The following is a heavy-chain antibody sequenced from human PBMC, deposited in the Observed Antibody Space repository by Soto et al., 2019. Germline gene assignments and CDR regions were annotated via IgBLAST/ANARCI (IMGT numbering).Heavy chain of an antibody. J-gene: IGHJ6*02. CDR1: GFTFSTYG. CDR2: ISDDGSNK. Sequence: QVQLAESGGGVVQPGRPLRLSCAASGFTFSTYGMHWVRQAPGKGLEWVAVISDDGSNKYYADSVRGRFTISRDNSKNSLYLQMNSLRAEDTAVYYCAKETTVTTFMGYYYYYGMDVWGQGTTVTVSS. V-gene: IGHV3-30*18. D-gene: IGHD4-17*01. CDR3: AKETTVTTFMGYYYYYGMDV.